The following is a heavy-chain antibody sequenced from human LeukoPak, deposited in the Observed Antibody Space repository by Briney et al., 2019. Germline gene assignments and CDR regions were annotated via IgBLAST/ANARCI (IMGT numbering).Heavy chain of an antibody. CDR3: AKGIEYGNSWTFDY. J-gene: IGHJ4*02. CDR1: GFTFNNYA. V-gene: IGHV3-23*01. Sequence: GGSLRLSCAASGFTFNNYAMNWVRQAPGKGLEWVSAISNTGRSTYYADSVKGRFTISRDNSKNTVFLQINSLRAEDTAVYYCAKGIEYGNSWTFDYWGQGTLVTVSS. D-gene: IGHD2-2*01. CDR2: ISNTGRST.